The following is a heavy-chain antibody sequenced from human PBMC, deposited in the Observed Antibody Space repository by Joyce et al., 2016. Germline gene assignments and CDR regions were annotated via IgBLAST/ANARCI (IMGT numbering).Heavy chain of an antibody. Sequence: QVQLQESGPGLVKPSGTLSLTCSVSGDSISTSLYYWGWVRQPPGKGLEWIGMFYFTGGTYYNPSLKSRVTMSEDTSKSQFSLKLSSVTPGDTALYYCARQEACYDSRLDYWGQGLLVTVSS. CDR2: FYFTGGT. CDR3: ARQEACYDSRLDY. D-gene: IGHD5-12*01. J-gene: IGHJ4*02. V-gene: IGHV4-39*01. CDR1: GDSISTSLYY.